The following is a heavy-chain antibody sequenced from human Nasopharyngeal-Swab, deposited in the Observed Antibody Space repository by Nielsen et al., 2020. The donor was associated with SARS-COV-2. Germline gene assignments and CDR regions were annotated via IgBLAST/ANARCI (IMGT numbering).Heavy chain of an antibody. J-gene: IGHJ4*02. Sequence: SETLSLTFNVSGGSIISGGYYWSWIRQQPGKGLEWIGYVYYSESPYYNPSLKSRVTISVDTSKNQFSLKLSSVTAADTAVYYCARVTLVLGIVVGAYWAQGTLVTVSS. CDR1: GGSIISGGYY. D-gene: IGHD3-22*01. CDR2: VYYSESP. CDR3: ARVTLVLGIVVGAY. V-gene: IGHV4-31*03.